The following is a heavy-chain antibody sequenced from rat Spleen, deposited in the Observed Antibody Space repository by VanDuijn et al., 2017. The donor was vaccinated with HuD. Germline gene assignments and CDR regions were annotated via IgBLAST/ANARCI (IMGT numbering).Heavy chain of an antibody. CDR3: ARGSAFFDH. CDR2: IWGNGDT. J-gene: IGHJ2*01. D-gene: IGHD3-3*01. V-gene: IGHV2-47*01. Sequence: QVQLKESGPGLLQPSQTLSLTCTVSGLSLPSNSVSWIRQPPGKGLEWMGVIWGNGDTDYTSGLKSRLSISRDTSKSQVFLKMNSLQTEDSAMYFCARGSAFFDHWGQGVMVTVSS. CDR1: GLSLPSNS.